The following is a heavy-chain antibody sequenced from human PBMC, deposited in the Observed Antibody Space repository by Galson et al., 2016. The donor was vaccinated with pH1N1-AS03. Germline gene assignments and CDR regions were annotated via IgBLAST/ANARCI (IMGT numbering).Heavy chain of an antibody. CDR1: GFTFSTYW. CDR2: IKPDGGEK. V-gene: IGHV3-7*03. J-gene: IGHJ4*02. D-gene: IGHD1-20*01. Sequence: SLRLSCAVSGFTFSTYWMSWVRQAPGKGLEWVANIKPDGGEKYYVDSVKGRFTISRDNAKNSLFLQMNSLRPEDTAVYYCASVHNWNGYWGQGTLVTVSS. CDR3: ASVHNWNGY.